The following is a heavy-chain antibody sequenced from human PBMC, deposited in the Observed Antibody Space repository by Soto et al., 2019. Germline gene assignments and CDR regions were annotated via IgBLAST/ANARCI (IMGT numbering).Heavy chain of an antibody. D-gene: IGHD1-26*01. CDR1: GFIFDDYG. V-gene: IGHV3-20*04. J-gene: IGHJ4*02. CDR3: VRGASLNFDY. Sequence: EVQLVESGGGVLRPGESLRLSCAASGFIFDDYGMSWARQAPGKGLEWVSGVNWNGGSTGYADSVKGRFTISRDNAKNFLFLQMNSLRVKDTAFYYCVRGASLNFDYWGQGTLVTVSS. CDR2: VNWNGGST.